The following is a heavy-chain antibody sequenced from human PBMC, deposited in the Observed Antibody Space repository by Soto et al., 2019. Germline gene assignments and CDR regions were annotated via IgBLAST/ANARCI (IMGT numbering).Heavy chain of an antibody. CDR3: AKEVREVAGPWYFDL. J-gene: IGHJ2*01. D-gene: IGHD6-19*01. CDR1: GFTFSHYG. V-gene: IGHV3-30*18. CDR2: VGNDGTVT. Sequence: PWGSLRLSCSASGFTFSHYGIHWVRQAPGKGMEWVAVVGNDGTVTKYADSVKGRFTISRDNSKNTLYLQINSLRDEDTAVYYWAKEVREVAGPWYFDLWGRGTRGTVAS.